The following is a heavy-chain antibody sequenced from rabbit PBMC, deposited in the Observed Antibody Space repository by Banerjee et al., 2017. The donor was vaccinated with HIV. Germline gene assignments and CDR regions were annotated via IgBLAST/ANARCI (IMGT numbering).Heavy chain of an antibody. Sequence: QEQLVESGGGLVQPGGSLKLSCKASGFDFSSYGVSWVRQAPGKGLEWIGCIDLFFGSTYYATWVNGRFTISSHNAQNTVDLQMNSLTVADTATYFCARISGWGGDLWGPGTLVTVS. CDR1: GFDFSSYG. CDR3: ARISGWGGDL. D-gene: IGHD4-1*01. CDR2: IDLFFGST. J-gene: IGHJ4*01. V-gene: IGHV1S47*01.